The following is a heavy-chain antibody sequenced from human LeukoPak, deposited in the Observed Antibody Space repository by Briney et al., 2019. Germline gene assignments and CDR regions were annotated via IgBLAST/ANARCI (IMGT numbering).Heavy chain of an antibody. CDR2: ISDSGSFI. CDR3: ARDRNYADAFDI. D-gene: IGHD2-2*01. V-gene: IGHV3-48*03. CDR1: GFTFSNYE. J-gene: IGHJ3*02. Sequence: PGGSLRLSCATPGFTFSNYEMTWVRQAPGKRLEWISYISDSGSFIDYADSVKGRFAISRDNAKSSLYLQMNGLRAEDTAVYYCARDRNYADAFDIWGQGTMVTVSS.